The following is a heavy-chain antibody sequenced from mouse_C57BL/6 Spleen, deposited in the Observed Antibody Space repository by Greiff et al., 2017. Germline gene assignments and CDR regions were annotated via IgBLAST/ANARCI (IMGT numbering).Heavy chain of an antibody. V-gene: IGHV1-64*01. CDR2: IHPNSGST. CDR3: AAPLWLRTSYFDY. CDR1: GYTFTSYW. Sequence: QVQLQQPGAELVKPGASVKLSCKASGYTFTSYWMHWVKQRPGQGLEWIGMIHPNSGSTNYNEKFKSKATLTVDKSSSTAYMQLSSLTSEDSAVYYCAAPLWLRTSYFDYWGQGTTLTVSS. J-gene: IGHJ2*01. D-gene: IGHD2-2*01.